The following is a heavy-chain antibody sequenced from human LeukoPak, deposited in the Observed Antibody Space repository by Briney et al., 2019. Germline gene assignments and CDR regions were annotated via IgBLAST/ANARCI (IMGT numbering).Heavy chain of an antibody. J-gene: IGHJ4*02. CDR1: GASISSYY. Sequence: SETLSLTCTVSGASISSYYWSWIRQPPGKGLESIGYVSYSGSTNYNPSLKSRVTISVDTSKNQFSLKLSSVTAADTAVYYCAIRLPSYYDSSGYYQTGYYFDYWGQGTLVTVSS. CDR2: VSYSGST. D-gene: IGHD3-22*01. V-gene: IGHV4-59*12. CDR3: AIRLPSYYDSSGYYQTGYYFDY.